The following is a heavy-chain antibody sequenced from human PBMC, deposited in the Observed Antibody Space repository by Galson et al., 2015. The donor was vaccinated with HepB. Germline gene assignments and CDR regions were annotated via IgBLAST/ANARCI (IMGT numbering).Heavy chain of an antibody. CDR3: AVSSGGLQFDP. D-gene: IGHD2-15*01. CDR2: SRNKANGYNT. V-gene: IGHV3-72*01. Sequence: SLRLSCAASGFTFDKCYMDWVRQAPGRGLEWVGRSRNKANGYNTEYAASVKGRFTISKNDSRNTLYLQMNSQNTEATAVCYCAVSSGGLQFDPWGQGTLVTVSS. CDR1: GFTFDKCY. J-gene: IGHJ5*02.